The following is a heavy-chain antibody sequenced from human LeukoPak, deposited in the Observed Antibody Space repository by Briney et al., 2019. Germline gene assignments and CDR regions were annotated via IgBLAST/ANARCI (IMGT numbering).Heavy chain of an antibody. CDR1: GYTFTSYY. D-gene: IGHD6-19*01. Sequence: ASVKVSCKASGYTFTSYYMHWVRQAPGQGLEWMGIINLSGGSTSYAQKFQGRVTITADESTSTAYMELSSLRSEDTAVYYCARREVYSSGWHWFDPWGQGTLVTVSS. J-gene: IGHJ5*02. CDR3: ARREVYSSGWHWFDP. CDR2: INLSGGST. V-gene: IGHV1-46*01.